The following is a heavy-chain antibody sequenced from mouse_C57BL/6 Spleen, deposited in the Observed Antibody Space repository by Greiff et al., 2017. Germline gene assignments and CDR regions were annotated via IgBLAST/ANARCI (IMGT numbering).Heavy chain of an antibody. V-gene: IGHV5-17*01. D-gene: IGHD4-1*02. CDR2: ISRGSSTI. CDR1: GFTFSDYG. Sequence: EVKLQESGGGLVKPGGSLKLSCAASGFTFSDYGMNWVRQAPEKGLEWVAYISRGSSTIYYADTVKGRFTLSTDNAKNTLFLQMTSLRSEDTAMYYGARSQLGPDYWGQGTTLTVSS. J-gene: IGHJ2*01. CDR3: ARSQLGPDY.